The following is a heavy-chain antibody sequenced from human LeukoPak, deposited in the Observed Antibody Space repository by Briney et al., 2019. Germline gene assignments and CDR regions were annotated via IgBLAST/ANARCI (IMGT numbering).Heavy chain of an antibody. CDR3: AKAGIGADGAGFLCEY. J-gene: IGHJ4*02. CDR1: GFTFSDYA. Sequence: PGGSLRLSCAASGFTFSDYAMSWVRQAPGEGLEWVSTRIYYVGKQYCADSVRGRFAVCRDNSRKTVSLQMSSLRVEDTGIYYCAKAGIGADGAGFLCEYWGQGTLVTVSS. V-gene: IGHV3-23*01. CDR2: RIYYVGKQ. D-gene: IGHD1-1*01.